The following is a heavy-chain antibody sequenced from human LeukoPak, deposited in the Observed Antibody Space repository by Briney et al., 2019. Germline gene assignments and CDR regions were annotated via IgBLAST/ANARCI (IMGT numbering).Heavy chain of an antibody. CDR1: GFTFSSFA. J-gene: IGHJ1*01. CDR3: ARGSYDFWSGYIEYFQH. Sequence: PGGSLRLSCAASGFTFSSFAMSWVRQAPGKGLEWVSAISGSGGSTYYADSVKGRFTISRDNSKNTLYLQMNSLRAEDTAVYYCARGSYDFWSGYIEYFQHWGQGTLVTVSS. D-gene: IGHD3-3*01. CDR2: ISGSGGST. V-gene: IGHV3-23*01.